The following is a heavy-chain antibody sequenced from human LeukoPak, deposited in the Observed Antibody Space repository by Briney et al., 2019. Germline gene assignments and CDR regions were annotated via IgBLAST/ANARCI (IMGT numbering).Heavy chain of an antibody. V-gene: IGHV3-33*06. CDR1: GFTFSSYG. Sequence: ETGGSLRLSCAASGFTFSSYGMHWVRQAPGKGLEWVAVIWYDGSNKYYADSVKGRFTISRDNSKNTLYLQMSSLRAEDTAVYYCAKSGRTGITAADLDHWGQGTLVTVSS. CDR2: IWYDGSNK. CDR3: AKSGRTGITAADLDH. J-gene: IGHJ4*02. D-gene: IGHD6-13*01.